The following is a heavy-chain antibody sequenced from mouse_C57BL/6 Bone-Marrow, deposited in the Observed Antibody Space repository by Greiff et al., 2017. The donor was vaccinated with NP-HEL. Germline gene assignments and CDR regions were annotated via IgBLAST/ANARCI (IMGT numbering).Heavy chain of an antibody. Sequence: QVQLQQSGPGLVAPSQSLSITCTASGFSLTSYGVHWVRQPPGQGLEWLVVIWSDGSTTYNSSHKSRLSISKDNTKSQVFLIMNSLQADDAAKYYCTRGRDDYGDMDDWGQGTSVTVAS. J-gene: IGHJ4*01. CDR2: IWSDGST. CDR3: TRGRDDYGDMDD. CDR1: GFSLTSYG. V-gene: IGHV2-6*03. D-gene: IGHD2-4*01.